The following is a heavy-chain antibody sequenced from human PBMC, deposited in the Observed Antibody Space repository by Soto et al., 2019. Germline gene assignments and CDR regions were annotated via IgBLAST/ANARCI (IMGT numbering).Heavy chain of an antibody. CDR2: ISAYNGNT. CDR3: ARENEDCSGGSCYPYYYYYYMDV. Sequence: ASVKVSCKASGYTFTSYGISWVRQAPGQGLEWMGWISAYNGNTNYAQKLQGRVTMTTDTSTSTAYMELRSLRSDDTAVYYCARENEDCSGGSCYPYYYYYYMDVWGKGTTVTVSS. J-gene: IGHJ6*03. D-gene: IGHD2-15*01. CDR1: GYTFTSYG. V-gene: IGHV1-18*01.